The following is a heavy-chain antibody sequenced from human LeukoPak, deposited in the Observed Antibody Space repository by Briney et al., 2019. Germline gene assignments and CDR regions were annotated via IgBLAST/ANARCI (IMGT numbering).Heavy chain of an antibody. Sequence: PSETLSLTRTVSGGSISSGGYYWSWIRQHPGKGLEWIGYIYYSGSTYYNPSLESRVTISVDTSKNQFSLKLSSVTAADTAVYYCARVVRHYYDSSGHSYFDYWGQGTLVTVSS. CDR3: ARVVRHYYDSSGHSYFDY. J-gene: IGHJ4*02. D-gene: IGHD3-22*01. V-gene: IGHV4-31*03. CDR2: IYYSGST. CDR1: GGSISSGGYY.